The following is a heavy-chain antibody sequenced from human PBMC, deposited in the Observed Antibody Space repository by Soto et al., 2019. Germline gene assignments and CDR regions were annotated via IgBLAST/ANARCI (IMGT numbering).Heavy chain of an antibody. CDR3: ARQGDLPEFDY. D-gene: IGHD3-16*01. Sequence: SETLSLTCTVSGGSISSSSYYWGWIRQPPGKGLEWIGSIYYSGSTYYNPSLKSRVTISVDTSKNQFSLKLSSVTAADTAVYYCARQGDLPEFDYWGQGTLVTVSS. CDR1: GGSISSSSYY. J-gene: IGHJ4*02. V-gene: IGHV4-39*01. CDR2: IYYSGST.